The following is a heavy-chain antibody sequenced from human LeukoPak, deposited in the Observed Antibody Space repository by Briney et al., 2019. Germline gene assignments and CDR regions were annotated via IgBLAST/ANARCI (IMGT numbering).Heavy chain of an antibody. V-gene: IGHV3-23*01. CDR3: AKMEAYCSGGSCYTYFDY. Sequence: GGSLRLSCAASGFTFSSYAMSWVRQAPGKGLEWVSAISGSGGSTYYADSVKGRFTISRDNSKNTLYLQMNSLRAEDTAVYYCAKMEAYCSGGSCYTYFDYWGQGTLVTVSS. D-gene: IGHD2-15*01. CDR1: GFTFSSYA. J-gene: IGHJ4*02. CDR2: ISGSGGST.